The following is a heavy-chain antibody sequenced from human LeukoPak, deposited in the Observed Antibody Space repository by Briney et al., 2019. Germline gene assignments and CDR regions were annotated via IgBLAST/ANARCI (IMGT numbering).Heavy chain of an antibody. CDR1: GFTFKNYW. Sequence: GGSLRLYCAASGFTFKNYWMSWVRQAPGKGLEWVAHINQDGTEKYHVDSVRGRFTISRDNPKNSLYLQMNSLRLEDTAVYYYARVDSGIDFYYMDVWAKETTVTVSS. CDR2: INQDGTEK. V-gene: IGHV3-7*01. J-gene: IGHJ6*03. CDR3: ARVDSGIDFYYMDV. D-gene: IGHD3-10*01.